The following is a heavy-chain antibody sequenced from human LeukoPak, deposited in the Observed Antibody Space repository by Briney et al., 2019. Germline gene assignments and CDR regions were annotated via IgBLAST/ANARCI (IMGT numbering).Heavy chain of an antibody. D-gene: IGHD2-2*01. V-gene: IGHV4-59*01. CDR1: GGSISSYD. J-gene: IGHJ6*04. CDR3: ARVGPGYCSSTSCSTHQYYYYGMDV. CDR2: IYYSGST. Sequence: PSETLSLTCTVSGGSISSYDWSWIRQPPGKGLELIGYIYYSGSTNYNPSLKSRVTISVDTSKNQFSLKLSSVTAADTAVYYCARVGPGYCSSTSCSTHQYYYYGMDVWGKGTTVTVSS.